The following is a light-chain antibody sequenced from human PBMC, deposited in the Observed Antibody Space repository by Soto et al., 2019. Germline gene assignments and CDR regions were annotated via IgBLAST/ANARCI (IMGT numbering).Light chain of an antibody. CDR1: SSNIGAGYD. J-gene: IGLJ1*01. CDR2: GDT. V-gene: IGLV1-40*01. CDR3: QSYESSPSGYV. Sequence: SVLTQPPSVSGAPGQRVTISCTGSSSNIGAGYDVHWYQRLPGTAPKLLIYGDTNRPSGVPDRFSGSKSATSASLAITGLQAEDEADYYCQSYESSPSGYVFGTGTKVTV.